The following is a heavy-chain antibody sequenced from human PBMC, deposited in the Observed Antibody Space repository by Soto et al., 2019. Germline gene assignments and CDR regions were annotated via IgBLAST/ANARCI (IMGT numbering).Heavy chain of an antibody. J-gene: IGHJ6*02. CDR2: ISSSSTII. CDR3: ARAGERTIFCQVHNLHYHDMDF. CDR1: GFTFSRYN. Sequence: GSLRPYFECSGFTFSRYNMHWVRQAPGQGLEWVSYISSSSTIIYYEDSLKGRFTISRDDAKNSLYLQMHTLRDEDTAVYYCARAGERTIFCQVHNLHYHDMDFWGQGTMVTVSS. V-gene: IGHV3-48*02. D-gene: IGHD3-3*01.